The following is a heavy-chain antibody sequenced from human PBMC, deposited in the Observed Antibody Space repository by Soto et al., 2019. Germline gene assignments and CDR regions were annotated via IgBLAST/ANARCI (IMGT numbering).Heavy chain of an antibody. Sequence: QVQLVQSGAEVKKPGASVKVSCKASDYTFTNYGISWVRQAPGQGLEWMGWISAYNGNTNYAQKLQGRVTMTTDTSPSTAYMELRSLRSDDTAVYYFARSSSGPPPDAFDIWGQGTMVTVSS. CDR3: ARSSSGPPPDAFDI. CDR1: DYTFTNYG. J-gene: IGHJ3*02. CDR2: ISAYNGNT. D-gene: IGHD6-19*01. V-gene: IGHV1-18*01.